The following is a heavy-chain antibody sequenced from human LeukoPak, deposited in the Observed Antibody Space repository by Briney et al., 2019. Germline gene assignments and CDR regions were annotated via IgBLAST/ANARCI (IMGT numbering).Heavy chain of an antibody. V-gene: IGHV3-74*01. CDR3: TRDVWGDRDNYFDC. D-gene: IGHD2-8*01. CDR1: GFSFSSYW. CDR2: INSNGRST. J-gene: IGHJ4*02. Sequence: TGGSLRLSCAASGFSFSSYWVHWVRQAPGKGLVWVSRINSNGRSTSYADSVKGRFTISRDDAKNTLYLEMNNLRAEDTAVYYCTRDVWGDRDNYFDCWGQGTLVTVSS.